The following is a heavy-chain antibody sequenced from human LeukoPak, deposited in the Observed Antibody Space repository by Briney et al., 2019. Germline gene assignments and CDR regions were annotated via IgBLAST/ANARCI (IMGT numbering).Heavy chain of an antibody. J-gene: IGHJ4*02. D-gene: IGHD2-21*01. CDR3: ARYLVITNVYFNS. CDR1: GFTFGDYY. Sequence: GGSLRLSCAASGFTFGDYYMSWIRQAPGKGLEWVSYIVNSGNTINESSSVKGRFTISRDNAHNSRCLQMKSLRAEDTAVYYCARYLVITNVYFNSWGQGTLVTVSS. CDR2: IVNSGNTI. V-gene: IGHV3-11*01.